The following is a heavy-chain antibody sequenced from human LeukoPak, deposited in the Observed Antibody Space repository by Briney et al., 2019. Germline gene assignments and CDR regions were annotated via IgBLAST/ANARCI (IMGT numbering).Heavy chain of an antibody. V-gene: IGHV1-2*04. CDR3: ARDRPTYYYDSSGYPGI. J-gene: IGHJ3*02. CDR1: GYTFTGYY. Sequence: GASVKVSCKASGYTFTGYYMHWVRQAPGQGLEWMGWINPNSGGTNYAQKFQGWVTMTRDTSISTAYMELSRLRSDDTAVYYCARDRPTYYYDSSGYPGIWGQGTMVTVSS. CDR2: INPNSGGT. D-gene: IGHD3-22*01.